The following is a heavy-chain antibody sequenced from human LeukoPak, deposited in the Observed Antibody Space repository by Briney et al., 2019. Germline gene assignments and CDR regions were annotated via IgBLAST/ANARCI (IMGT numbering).Heavy chain of an antibody. CDR3: ARSIGTGTVAAFEI. CDR1: RGAITFYY. V-gene: IGHV4-59*01. Sequence: SETLSLTCTVSRGAITFYYWNWIRQPPGKGLEWIGYVFYSGDTNYNPSLKSRVTISVDTSKNQFSLKLSSVTAADTGVYYCARSIGTGTVAAFEIWGQGTVVTVSS. J-gene: IGHJ3*02. CDR2: VFYSGDT. D-gene: IGHD4-23*01.